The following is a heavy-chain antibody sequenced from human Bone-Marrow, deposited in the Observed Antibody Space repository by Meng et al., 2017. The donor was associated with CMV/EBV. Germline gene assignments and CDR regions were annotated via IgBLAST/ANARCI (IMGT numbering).Heavy chain of an antibody. CDR1: GFSFSRHS. Sequence: GESLKISCAVSGFSFSRHSMNWVRQAPGKGLEWVSSISGSGDYIYYADSVKGRFTISRDSAKNSLYLQMNSLRAEDTAVYYCARGLGVRSSGYYYVYNWGQGTLVTVSS. J-gene: IGHJ4*02. CDR3: ARGLGVRSSGYYYVYN. V-gene: IGHV3-21*01. D-gene: IGHD3-22*01. CDR2: ISGSGDYI.